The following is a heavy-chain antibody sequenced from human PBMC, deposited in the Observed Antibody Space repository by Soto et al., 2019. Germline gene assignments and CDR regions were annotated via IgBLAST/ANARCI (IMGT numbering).Heavy chain of an antibody. Sequence: PGESLKIPCKGSGYSFTSYWIGWVRQMPGKGLEWMGIIYPGDSDTRYSPSFQRQVTISADNSISTAYLQWSSLKASDTAMFYCARTSAAGKYYYGMDVWGKGTPVTVSS. CDR1: GYSFTSYW. V-gene: IGHV5-51*01. J-gene: IGHJ6*04. CDR2: IYPGDSDT. D-gene: IGHD6-13*01. CDR3: ARTSAAGKYYYGMDV.